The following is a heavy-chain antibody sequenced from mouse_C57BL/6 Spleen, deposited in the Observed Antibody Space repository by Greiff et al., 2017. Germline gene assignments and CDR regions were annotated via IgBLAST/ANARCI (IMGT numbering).Heavy chain of an antibody. CDR3: ARGDYGSRTGAY. J-gene: IGHJ3*01. Sequence: VQLQQSGAELMKPGASVKLSCKATGYTFTGYWIEWVKQRPGHGLAWIGEILPGSGSTNYNEKFKGKATFTADTSSNTAYMQLSSLTTEDSAVDYCARGDYGSRTGAYWGQGTLVTVSA. D-gene: IGHD1-1*01. CDR1: GYTFTGYW. CDR2: ILPGSGST. V-gene: IGHV1-9*01.